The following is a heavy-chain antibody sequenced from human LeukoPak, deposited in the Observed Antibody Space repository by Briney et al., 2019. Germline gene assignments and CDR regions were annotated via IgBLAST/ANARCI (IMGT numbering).Heavy chain of an antibody. D-gene: IGHD3-10*01. CDR2: IKSKTDGGTT. CDR1: GFTFSNAW. CDR3: TVMVGSGSYYFDY. J-gene: IGHJ4*02. V-gene: IGHV3-15*01. Sequence: GGPLTLLCAAWGFTFSNAWMSWVRQARGKALEWVGRIKSKTDGGTTDYAAPVKGKFTISRDDSKNTLYLQMNSLKAEDTAVYYCTVMVGSGSYYFDYWGQGTLVTVSS.